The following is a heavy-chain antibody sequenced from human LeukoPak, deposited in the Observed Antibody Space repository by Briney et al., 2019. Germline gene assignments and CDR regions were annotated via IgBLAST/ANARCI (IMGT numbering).Heavy chain of an antibody. J-gene: IGHJ4*02. CDR2: IRSKAYGGTT. CDR3: TTSYGDYVIEYYFDY. Sequence: PGGSLRLSCTASGFTFGDYAVSWVRQAPGKGLEWVGFIRSKAYGGTTEYAASVKGRLTISRDDSKSIAYLQMNSLKTEDTAVYYCTTSYGDYVIEYYFDYWGQGTLVTVSS. V-gene: IGHV3-49*04. D-gene: IGHD4-17*01. CDR1: GFTFGDYA.